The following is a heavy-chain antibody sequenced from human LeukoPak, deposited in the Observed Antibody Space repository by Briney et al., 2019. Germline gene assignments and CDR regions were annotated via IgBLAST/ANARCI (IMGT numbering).Heavy chain of an antibody. J-gene: IGHJ4*02. CDR2: IYYSGTT. V-gene: IGHV4-39*01. CDR1: GGSISGSSYY. CDR3: ARHGNSFYFDY. Sequence: SETLSLTCSVSGGSISGSSYYWGWIRQPPGKGLEWIGSIYYSGTTHYNPSLKGRLTISEDTSTNQFSLQLGSMTAADMAVYYCARHGNSFYFDYWGQGTLVTVSS. D-gene: IGHD4-23*01.